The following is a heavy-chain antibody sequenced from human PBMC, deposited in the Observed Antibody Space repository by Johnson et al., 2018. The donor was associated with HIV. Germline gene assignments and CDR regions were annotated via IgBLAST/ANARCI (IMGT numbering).Heavy chain of an antibody. J-gene: IGHJ3*02. CDR3: TTAIYSYDTRDTRAFDI. D-gene: IGHD3-22*01. Sequence: VQLVESGGGLVQPGGSLKLSCAASGFTFSGSAMHWVRQASGKGLEWVGRIRSKANSYATAYAASVKGRFTISRDDSKNTLYLQMNSLKTEDTALYYCTTAIYSYDTRDTRAFDIWGQGTMVTVSS. V-gene: IGHV3-73*01. CDR1: GFTFSGSA. CDR2: IRSKANSYAT.